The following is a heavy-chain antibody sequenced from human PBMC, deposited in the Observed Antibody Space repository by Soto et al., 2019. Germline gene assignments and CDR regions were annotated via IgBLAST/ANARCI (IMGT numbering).Heavy chain of an antibody. Sequence: LGESMTISGRASGYSFTSYWITWVRQMPGKGLECLGRIDPSDSYIDYSPSFQGHVTISVDTSITTAYLRWSSLKASDTAIYYCARRSRWFGELYHGMDVCGQGTTVIVSS. CDR2: IDPSDSYI. CDR1: GYSFTSYW. J-gene: IGHJ6*02. D-gene: IGHD3-10*01. V-gene: IGHV5-10-1*01. CDR3: ARRSRWFGELYHGMDV.